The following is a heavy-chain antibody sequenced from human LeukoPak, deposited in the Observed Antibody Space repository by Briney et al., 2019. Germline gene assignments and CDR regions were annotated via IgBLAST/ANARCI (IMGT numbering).Heavy chain of an antibody. V-gene: IGHV3-23*01. J-gene: IGHJ4*02. CDR3: AKLTYYYGSGSLLFDY. CDR2: ISGSGGST. D-gene: IGHD3-10*01. CDR1: GFTFSSYA. Sequence: GGSLRLSCAASGFTFSSYAMSWVRQAPGKGLEWVSAISGSGGSTYYADSVKGRYTISRDNSKYTLYLQMNSLRAEDTAVYYCAKLTYYYGSGSLLFDYWGQGTLVTVSS.